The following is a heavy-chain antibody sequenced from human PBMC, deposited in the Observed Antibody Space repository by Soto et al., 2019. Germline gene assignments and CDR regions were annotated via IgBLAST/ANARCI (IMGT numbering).Heavy chain of an antibody. J-gene: IGHJ4*02. CDR3: AKRAYSSGSTLFFFGY. CDR2: IGLSDDT. Sequence: VQLLESGGGFVQPGGSLTVSCAGAGFTFSNYGMIWVRQAQGKGLECVSSIGLSDDTYYADSVNGRFTSSRDNAKETLYLQMSGLRHEHTAVYFCAKRAYSSGSTLFFFGYWGQGTMVSVCS. V-gene: IGHV3-23*01. CDR1: GFTFSNYG. D-gene: IGHD3-10*01.